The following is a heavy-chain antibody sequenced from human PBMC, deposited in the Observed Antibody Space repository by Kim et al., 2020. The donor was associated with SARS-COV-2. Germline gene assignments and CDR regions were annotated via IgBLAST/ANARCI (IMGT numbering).Heavy chain of an antibody. CDR3: ARVSYYYGSGSYYNDRYYYYGMDV. V-gene: IGHV1-69*13. CDR1: GGTFSSYA. Sequence: SVKVSCKASGGTFSSYAISWVRQAPGQGLEWMGGIIPIFGTANYAQKFQGRVTITADESTSTAYMELSSLRSEDTAVYYCARVSYYYGSGSYYNDRYYYYGMDVWGQGTTVTVSS. J-gene: IGHJ6*02. D-gene: IGHD3-10*01. CDR2: IIPIFGTA.